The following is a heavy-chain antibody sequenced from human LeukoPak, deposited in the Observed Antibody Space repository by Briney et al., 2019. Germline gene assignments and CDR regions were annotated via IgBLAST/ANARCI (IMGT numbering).Heavy chain of an antibody. D-gene: IGHD3-10*01. CDR1: GGSFSGYY. CDR3: ARLLITMVRGVSLGMDV. V-gene: IGHV4-34*01. CDR2: INHSGST. J-gene: IGHJ6*03. Sequence: PSETLSLTCAVYGGSFSGYYWSWIRQPPGKGLEWIGEINHSGSTNYNPSLKSRVTISVDTSKNQFSLKLSSVTAADTAVYYCARLLITMVRGVSLGMDVWGKGTTVTISS.